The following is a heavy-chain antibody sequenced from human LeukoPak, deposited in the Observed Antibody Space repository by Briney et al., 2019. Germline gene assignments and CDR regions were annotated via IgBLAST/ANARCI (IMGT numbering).Heavy chain of an antibody. CDR2: IYYSGST. CDR3: ARGGNYGDYGPVDY. J-gene: IGHJ4*02. V-gene: IGHV4-59*01. CDR1: GGSISSYY. D-gene: IGHD4-17*01. Sequence: KPSETLSLTCTVSGGSISSYYWSWIRQPPGKGLEWIGYIYYSGSTNYNPSLKSRVTISVDTSKNQFSLKLSSVTAADTAVYYCARGGNYGDYGPVDYWGQGTLVTVSS.